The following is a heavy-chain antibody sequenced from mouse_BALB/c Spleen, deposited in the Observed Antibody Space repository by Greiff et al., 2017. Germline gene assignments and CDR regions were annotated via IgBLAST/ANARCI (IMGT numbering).Heavy chain of an antibody. CDR1: GYTFTSYY. CDR3: ARLGYGEDY. Sequence: QVQLQQSGPELVKPGASVKMSCKASGYTFTSYYIHWVKQRPGQGLEWIGWIYPGDGSTKYNEKFKGKTTLTADKSSSTAYLLLSSLTSEDSAIYVCARLGYGEDYWGQGTTLTVSS. CDR2: IYPGDGST. J-gene: IGHJ2*01. V-gene: IGHV1S56*01. D-gene: IGHD1-2*01.